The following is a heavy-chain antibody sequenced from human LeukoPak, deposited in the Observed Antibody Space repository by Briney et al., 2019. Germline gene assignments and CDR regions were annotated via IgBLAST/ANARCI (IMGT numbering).Heavy chain of an antibody. CDR3: ARRARWYYYDSSGHHVAFDI. V-gene: IGHV1-2*06. CDR2: INPNSGGT. CDR1: GYTFTGYY. Sequence: GASVKVSCKASGYTFTGYYMHWVRQAPGQGLEWMGRINPNSGGTNYAQKFQGRVTMTRDTSISTAYMELSRLRSDDTAVYYCARRARWYYYDSSGHHVAFDIWGQGTMVTVSS. J-gene: IGHJ3*02. D-gene: IGHD3-22*01.